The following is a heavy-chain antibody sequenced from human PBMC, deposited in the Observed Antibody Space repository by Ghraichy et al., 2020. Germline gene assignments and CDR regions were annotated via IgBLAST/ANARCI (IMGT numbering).Heavy chain of an antibody. CDR2: IKNDGSST. CDR3: ARGLGTYQFDY. D-gene: IGHD7-27*01. J-gene: IGHJ4*02. Sequence: GALRLSCAASGFTFSSYWMHWVRQAPGKGLVWVSRIKNDGSSTNYADSVKGRFTISRDNPKNTLYLQMNSLRAEDTAVYYCARGLGTYQFDYWGQGTLVTVSS. CDR1: GFTFSSYW. V-gene: IGHV3-74*01.